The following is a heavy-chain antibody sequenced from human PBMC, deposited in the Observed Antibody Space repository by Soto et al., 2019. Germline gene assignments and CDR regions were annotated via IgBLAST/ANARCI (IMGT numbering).Heavy chain of an antibody. CDR1: GGSISSGGYY. J-gene: IGHJ6*03. Sequence: SETLSLTCTVSGGSISSGGYYWSWIRQHPGKGLEWIGYIYYSGSTYYNPSLKSRVTISVDTSKNQFSLKLSSVTAADTAVYYCARELGYCSGGSCYRSNYYYYYMDVWGKGTTVTVSS. CDR3: ARELGYCSGGSCYRSNYYYYYMDV. V-gene: IGHV4-31*03. D-gene: IGHD2-15*01. CDR2: IYYSGST.